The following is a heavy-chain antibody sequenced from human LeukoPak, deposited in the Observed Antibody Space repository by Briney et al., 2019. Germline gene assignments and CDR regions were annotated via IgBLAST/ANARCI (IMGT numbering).Heavy chain of an antibody. Sequence: GGSLRLSCAGSGFTFSIYWMHWVRQVPGKGLVWVAHINGDGTITSHADSVRGRFAISRDNSKNTLYLQMNSLGAEATAVYYCAKTGGTGYYDNSGYYYFDSWGQGTLVTVSS. CDR1: GFTFSIYW. D-gene: IGHD3-22*01. V-gene: IGHV3-74*01. J-gene: IGHJ4*02. CDR2: INGDGTIT. CDR3: AKTGGTGYYDNSGYYYFDS.